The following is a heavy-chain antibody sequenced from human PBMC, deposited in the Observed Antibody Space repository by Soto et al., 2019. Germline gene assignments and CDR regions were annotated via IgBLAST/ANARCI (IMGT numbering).Heavy chain of an antibody. CDR3: ARSIVVVTALDY. D-gene: IGHD2-21*02. Sequence: QVQLVQSGAEEKKPGASVKVSCKASGYTFTSYAMHWVRQAPGQRLEWMGWINAGNGNTKYSQKFQGRVTITRDTSASTASMELSSLRSEATAVYYCARSIVVVTALDYWGQGTLVTVSS. V-gene: IGHV1-3*05. CDR1: GYTFTSYA. J-gene: IGHJ4*02. CDR2: INAGNGNT.